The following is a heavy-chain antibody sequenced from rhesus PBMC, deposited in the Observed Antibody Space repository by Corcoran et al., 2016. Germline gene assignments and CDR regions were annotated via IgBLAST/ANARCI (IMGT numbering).Heavy chain of an antibody. V-gene: IGHV7-114*01. CDR1: GYTFTSYG. D-gene: IGHD6S26*01. CDR3: ARDTGIAAAGPGDY. CDR2: INTDTGNP. Sequence: QVQLVQSGAEVKQPGASVKVSCKASGYTFTSYGMNWVRQAHGQRLEWKGWINTDTGNPTYAQGFKERIPFSMETFISTAYLQISSLKAEDTAVYYCARDTGIAAAGPGDYWGQGVLVTVSS. J-gene: IGHJ4*01.